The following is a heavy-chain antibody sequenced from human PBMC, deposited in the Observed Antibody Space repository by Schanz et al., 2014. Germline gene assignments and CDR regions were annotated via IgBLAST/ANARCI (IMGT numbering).Heavy chain of an antibody. CDR3: ARDGFGGYLDS. D-gene: IGHD3-10*01. Sequence: EVHLVESGGGLVQPGGSLRLSCAASGFTFSHYWLSWVRQTPGKRLEWVANIRQDGSAKFYVDSGNSRFAITRDNAENSVYLQMSSLRAEDTAVYYCARDGFGGYLDSWGQGTLVTVSS. CDR2: IRQDGSAK. J-gene: IGHJ4*02. CDR1: GFTFSHYW. V-gene: IGHV3-7*03.